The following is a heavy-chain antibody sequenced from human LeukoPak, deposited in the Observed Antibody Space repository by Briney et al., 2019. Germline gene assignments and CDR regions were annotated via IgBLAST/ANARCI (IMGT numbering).Heavy chain of an antibody. Sequence: GGSLRLSCAASGFTFSDYYMSWISQAPGKGLEWVSYISSRGSTIYYADSVKGRFTISRDNAKNSLYLQMNSLRAEDTAVYYCARSLVNYDSSGYYYVEVCYFDYWGQGTLVTVSS. J-gene: IGHJ4*02. V-gene: IGHV3-11*01. CDR2: ISSRGSTI. CDR1: GFTFSDYY. D-gene: IGHD3-22*01. CDR3: ARSLVNYDSSGYYYVEVCYFDY.